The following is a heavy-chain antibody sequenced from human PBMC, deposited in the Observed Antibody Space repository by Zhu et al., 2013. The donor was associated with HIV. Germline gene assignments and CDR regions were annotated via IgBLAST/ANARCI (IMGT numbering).Heavy chain of an antibody. D-gene: IGHD3-22*01. V-gene: IGHV1-69*15. CDR1: GGTFSTYA. CDR3: ARDRPTTFDSTAFDV. CDR2: ITPMFGTA. Sequence: QVQLVQSGAEVKKPGSSVKVSCKASGGTFSTYAISWVRQAPGQGLEWMGKITPMFGTANYGQNFQGRVKITADESTSTAYMELSSLRSEDTAVYYCARDRPTTFDSTAFDVWGQGTMVTVSS. J-gene: IGHJ3*01.